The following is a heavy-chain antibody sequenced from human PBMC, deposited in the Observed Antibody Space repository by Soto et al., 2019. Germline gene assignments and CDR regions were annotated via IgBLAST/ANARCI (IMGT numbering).Heavy chain of an antibody. D-gene: IGHD2-2*01. CDR1: GFTFSGSV. J-gene: IGHJ4*02. Sequence: PGGSLRLSCAASGFTFSGSVMHWVRQASGKGLEWVGRIRSKANNYATAYAASVKGRFTISREDSKNMAFLQMNSLKIEDTAVYYCSSPEYCSGTSCLGYWGQGTLVTVSS. V-gene: IGHV3-73*01. CDR2: IRSKANNYAT. CDR3: SSPEYCSGTSCLGY.